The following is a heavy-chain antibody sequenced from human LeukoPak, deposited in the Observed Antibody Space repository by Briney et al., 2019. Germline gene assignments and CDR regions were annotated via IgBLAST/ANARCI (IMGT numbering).Heavy chain of an antibody. V-gene: IGHV4-59*01. CDR3: VVGHNYFDY. CDR2: IYYSGSI. CDR1: GGSISSYY. J-gene: IGHJ4*02. D-gene: IGHD2-15*01. Sequence: SETLSLTCSVSGGSISSYYWSWIRQPPGNGLEWIGYIYYSGSINYNPSLKSRVTISVDTSKNQLSLKLSSVTAADTAVYYCVVGHNYFDYWGQATLVTVSS.